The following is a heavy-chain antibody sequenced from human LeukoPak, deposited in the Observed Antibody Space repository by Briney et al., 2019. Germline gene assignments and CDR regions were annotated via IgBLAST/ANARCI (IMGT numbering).Heavy chain of an antibody. CDR1: GYTFTGYF. D-gene: IGHD3-22*01. J-gene: IGHJ4*02. CDR3: ARGRGSWYDSSGSPYIRFDY. V-gene: IGHV1-2*02. Sequence: ASVKVSCKASGYTFTGYFIHWVRQAPGQGLEWMGWINPDSGGTNYAQRFQGRVTMTRDTSISSAYMELSRLRSDDSAMYYCARGRGSWYDSSGSPYIRFDYWGQGTLVTVSS. CDR2: INPDSGGT.